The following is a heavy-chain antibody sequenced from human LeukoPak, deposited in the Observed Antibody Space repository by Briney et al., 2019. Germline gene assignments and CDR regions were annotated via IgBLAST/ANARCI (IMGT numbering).Heavy chain of an antibody. V-gene: IGHV1-69*13. CDR2: IIPIFGTA. J-gene: IGHJ6*02. D-gene: IGHD2-21*02. Sequence: ASVKVSCKASGGTFSSYAISWVRQAPGQGLEWMGGIIPIFGTANYAQKFQGRVTITADESTSTAYMELSSLGSEDTAVYYCARSYCGGDCYSLYAYYYYYGMDVWGQGTTVTVSS. CDR3: ARSYCGGDCYSLYAYYYYYGMDV. CDR1: GGTFSSYA.